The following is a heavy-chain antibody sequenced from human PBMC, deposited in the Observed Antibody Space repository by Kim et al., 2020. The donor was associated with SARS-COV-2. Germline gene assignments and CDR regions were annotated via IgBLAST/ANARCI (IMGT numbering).Heavy chain of an antibody. D-gene: IGHD1-26*01. J-gene: IGHJ3*02. CDR3: ATDYPLSGRFDAFDI. Sequence: QKFQGRVTMTEDTSTDTAYMELSSLRSEDTAVYYCATDYPLSGRFDAFDIWGQGTMVTVSS. V-gene: IGHV1-24*01.